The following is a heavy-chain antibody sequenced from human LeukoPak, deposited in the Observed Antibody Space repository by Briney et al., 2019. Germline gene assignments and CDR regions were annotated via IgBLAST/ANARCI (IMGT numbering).Heavy chain of an antibody. CDR2: ISGSGAST. CDR3: AKSRSGSYSSDY. J-gene: IGHJ4*02. Sequence: GGSLRLSCAASGFTFSTYAMNWVRQAPVKGLEWVSGISGSGASTYYADSVKGRFTISRDNSKNTLYLQMNSLRAEDTAVYYCAKSRSGSYSSDYWGQGTLVTVSS. V-gene: IGHV3-23*01. CDR1: GFTFSTYA. D-gene: IGHD1-26*01.